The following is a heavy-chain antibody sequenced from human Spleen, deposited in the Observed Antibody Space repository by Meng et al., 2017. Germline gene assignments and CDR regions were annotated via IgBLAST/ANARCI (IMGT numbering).Heavy chain of an antibody. CDR1: GGSFSGYY. V-gene: IGHV4-34*01. CDR2: IYYSGST. J-gene: IGHJ4*02. D-gene: IGHD2-2*01. Sequence: SETLSLTCAVYGGSFSGYYWGWIRQPPGKGLEWIGSIYYSGSTYHNPSLKSRVTISVDTSKNQFSLKLSSVTAADTAVYYCARDLRRYCSSSSCYYFDYWGQGTLVTVSS. CDR3: ARDLRRYCSSSSCYYFDY.